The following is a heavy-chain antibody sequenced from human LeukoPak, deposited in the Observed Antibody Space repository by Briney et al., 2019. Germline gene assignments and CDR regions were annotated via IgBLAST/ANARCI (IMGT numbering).Heavy chain of an antibody. CDR3: ATTRRSIFGAVTPSDAFDI. J-gene: IGHJ3*02. D-gene: IGHD3-3*01. Sequence: ASVKVSCKVSGYTLTELSMHWVRQAPGKGLEWMGGFDPEDGETIYAQKFQGRVTMTEDTSTDTAYMELSSLRSEDTAVYYCATTRRSIFGAVTPSDAFDIWGQGTMVTVSS. CDR2: FDPEDGET. CDR1: GYTLTELS. V-gene: IGHV1-24*01.